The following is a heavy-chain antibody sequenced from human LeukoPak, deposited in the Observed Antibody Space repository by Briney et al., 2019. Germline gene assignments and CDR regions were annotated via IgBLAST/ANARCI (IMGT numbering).Heavy chain of an antibody. CDR2: IYTSGST. CDR3: AREPWEMYGSGSYYNGDAFDI. Sequence: SETLSLTCTVSGGSISSGSYYWSWIRQPAGKGLEWIGRIYTSGSTNYNPSLKRRVTISVDTSKKQFPPELSSVTAAGTAVYYCAREPWEMYGSGSYYNGDAFDIWGQGTMVTVSS. CDR1: GGSISSGSYY. J-gene: IGHJ3*02. D-gene: IGHD3-10*01. V-gene: IGHV4-61*02.